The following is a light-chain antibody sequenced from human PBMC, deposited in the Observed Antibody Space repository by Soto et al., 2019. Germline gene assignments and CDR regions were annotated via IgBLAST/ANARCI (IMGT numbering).Light chain of an antibody. V-gene: IGLV2-8*01. Sequence: QSVLTQPPSASGSPGQSVTISCTGTSSDVGGYNYVSWYQQHPGKAPKLMIYEVNKRPSGVPDRFSGSKSGNTASLTVSGLQGEDEADYYCSSYGGSNNLIFGGGTKLTVL. J-gene: IGLJ2*01. CDR2: EVN. CDR1: SSDVGGYNY. CDR3: SSYGGSNNLI.